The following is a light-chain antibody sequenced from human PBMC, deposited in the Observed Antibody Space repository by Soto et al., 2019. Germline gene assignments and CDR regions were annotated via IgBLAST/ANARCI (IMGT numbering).Light chain of an antibody. CDR1: SSDVGGYDF. CDR2: DVS. CDR3: SSSGYSNPVV. V-gene: IGLV2-11*01. Sequence: QSDLTQPRSVSGSPGQSVTISCTGNSSDVGGYDFVSWYQHHPGKAPKVLIFDVSKRPSGVPDRVSGSKSGNTASLTIFGLQADDEADYYCSSSGYSNPVVFGGGTKVTVL. J-gene: IGLJ3*02.